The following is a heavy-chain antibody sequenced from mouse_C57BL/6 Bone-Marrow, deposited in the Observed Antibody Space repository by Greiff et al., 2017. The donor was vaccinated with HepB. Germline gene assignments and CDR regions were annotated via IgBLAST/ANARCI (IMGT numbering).Heavy chain of an antibody. J-gene: IGHJ4*01. CDR3: ARGNYYGSSCGAMDY. CDR2: INPNNGGT. D-gene: IGHD1-1*01. Sequence: VQLQQSGPELVKPGASVKIPCKASGYTFTDYNMDWVKQSHGKSLEWIGDINPNNGGTIYNQKFKGKATLTVDKSSSTAYMELRSLTSEDTAVYYCARGNYYGSSCGAMDYWGQGTSVTVSS. V-gene: IGHV1-18*01. CDR1: GYTFTDYN.